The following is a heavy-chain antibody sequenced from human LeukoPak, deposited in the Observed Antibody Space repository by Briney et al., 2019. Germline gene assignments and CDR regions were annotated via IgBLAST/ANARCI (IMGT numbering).Heavy chain of an antibody. CDR2: LSGSGDST. CDR3: AKAYSSIDYYGMDV. V-gene: IGHV3-23*01. CDR1: GFTFSSYA. D-gene: IGHD6-13*01. J-gene: IGHJ6*02. Sequence: GGSLRLSCAVSGFTFSSYAMSWVRQAPGKGLEWVSALSGSGDSTYYADSVKGRFTISRDNSKNTLYLQMNSLRAEDTAVYYCAKAYSSIDYYGMDVWGQGTTVTVSS.